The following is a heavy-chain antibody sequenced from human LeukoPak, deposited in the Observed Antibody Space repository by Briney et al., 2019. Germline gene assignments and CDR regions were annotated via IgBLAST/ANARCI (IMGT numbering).Heavy chain of an antibody. CDR2: IGSSGYDI. CDR1: GLTFSDYY. J-gene: IGHJ4*02. CDR3: ARGASDLPLDY. V-gene: IGHV3-11*04. D-gene: IGHD5/OR15-5a*01. Sequence: GGSLRLSCAASGLTFSDYYMSWIRQAPGKGLEWISYIGSSGYDINNADSVKGRFTISRDNAKNSLYLQMYSLRPEDTAVYYCARGASDLPLDYWGQGTLVIVSS.